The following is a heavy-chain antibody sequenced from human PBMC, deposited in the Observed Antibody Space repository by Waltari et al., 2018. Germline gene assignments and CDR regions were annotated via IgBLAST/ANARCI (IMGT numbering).Heavy chain of an antibody. Sequence: QVPLVQSGAEVRKPGASLTVSCKASRYTFTSYGISWVRQAPGQGLEWMGWISAYKGNTNYAQKLQGRVTMTTDTSTRTAYMELRSLRSDDTAVYYCARDQGYYGSGIEGVWGQGTLVTVSS. D-gene: IGHD3-10*01. CDR1: RYTFTSYG. CDR3: ARDQGYYGSGIEGV. CDR2: ISAYKGNT. V-gene: IGHV1-18*01. J-gene: IGHJ4*02.